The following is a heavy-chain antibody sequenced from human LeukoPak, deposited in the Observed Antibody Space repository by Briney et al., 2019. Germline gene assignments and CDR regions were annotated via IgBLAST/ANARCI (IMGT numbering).Heavy chain of an antibody. J-gene: IGHJ3*02. V-gene: IGHV4-59*01. CDR3: ARVMDTSGENDAFDI. CDR2: IYYSGST. Sequence: SETLSLTCTVSGGSISSYYWSWIRQPPGKGLEWIGYIYYSGSTNYNPSLKSRVTISVDTSKNQFSLKLSSVTAADTAVYYCARVMDTSGENDAFDIWGQGTMVTVSS. CDR1: GGSISSYY. D-gene: IGHD6-19*01.